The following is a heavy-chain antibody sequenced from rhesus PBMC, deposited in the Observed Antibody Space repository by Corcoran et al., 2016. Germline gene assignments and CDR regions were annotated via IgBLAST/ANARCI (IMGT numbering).Heavy chain of an antibody. CDR3: ARSTYYYASGYLHPTPLMYNSLEG. CDR1: GLTFSSYG. J-gene: IGHJ5-2*02. D-gene: IGHD3-28*01. CDR2: NNSGGGRK. Sequence: EVQLVETGGGLVQPGGSLKITCAASGLTFSSYGMSWVHQAPGKGRVGVSANNSGGGRKKFEDAGDGRFHIARENSKNTLSLQMNSLRAEDTAVYYCARSTYYYASGYLHPTPLMYNSLEGWGRGVLVTVSS. V-gene: IGHV3S5*01.